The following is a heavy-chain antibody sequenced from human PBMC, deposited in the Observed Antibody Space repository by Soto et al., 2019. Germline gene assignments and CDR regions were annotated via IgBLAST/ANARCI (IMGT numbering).Heavy chain of an antibody. CDR1: GFTFGSYW. CDR2: IDSDGSST. CDR3: ARGRPYGMDV. Sequence: GGSLRLSCAASGFTFGSYWMNWVRQAPGKGLVWVSRIDSDGSSTTYADSVKGRFTTSRDNAKNTLYLQMSSLRVEDTAVYYRARGRPYGMDVWGQGTTVTVSS. J-gene: IGHJ6*02. V-gene: IGHV3-74*01.